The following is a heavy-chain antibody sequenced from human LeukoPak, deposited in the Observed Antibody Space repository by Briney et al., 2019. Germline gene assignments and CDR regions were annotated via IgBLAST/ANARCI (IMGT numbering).Heavy chain of an antibody. CDR2: INHSGST. CDR3: AREGSSSSYYYFDY. V-gene: IGHV4-34*01. CDR1: GGSFSGYY. Sequence: PSETLSLTCAVYGGSFSGYYWSWIRQPPGKGLEWIGEINHSGSTNYNPSLKSRVTISVDTSKNQFSLKLSSVTAAGTAVYYCAREGSSSSYYYFDYWGQGTLVTVSS. D-gene: IGHD6-13*01. J-gene: IGHJ4*02.